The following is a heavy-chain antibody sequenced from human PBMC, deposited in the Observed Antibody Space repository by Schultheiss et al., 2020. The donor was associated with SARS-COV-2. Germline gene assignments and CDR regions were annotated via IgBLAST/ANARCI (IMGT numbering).Heavy chain of an antibody. CDR3: AKGGDIVVAGNAFDI. D-gene: IGHD2-15*01. J-gene: IGHJ3*02. CDR1: GYSISSGYY. Sequence: SETLSLTCDVSGYSISSGYYWGWIRQPPGKGLEWIGTIHHSGSSYYSPSLKSRVTISVDTSKNQFSLKLSSVTAADTAVYYCAKGGDIVVAGNAFDIWGQGTMVTVSS. V-gene: IGHV4-38-2*01. CDR2: IHHSGSS.